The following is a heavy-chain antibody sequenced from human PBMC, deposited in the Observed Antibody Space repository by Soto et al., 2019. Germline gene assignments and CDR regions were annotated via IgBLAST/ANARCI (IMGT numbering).Heavy chain of an antibody. V-gene: IGHV1-58*01. D-gene: IGHD5-12*01. CDR3: AAKYTGYAYGYFDS. CDR1: GFTFTTSD. CDR2: IVVGSGNT. J-gene: IGHJ4*02. Sequence: GASVKVSCKASGFTFTTSDVQWMRQARGQGIEWIGWIVVGSGNTNYAQKFQETVTITGDKSTSTAYMELSSLTSEDTAVYYCAAKYTGYAYGYFDSWGQGTQVTVSS.